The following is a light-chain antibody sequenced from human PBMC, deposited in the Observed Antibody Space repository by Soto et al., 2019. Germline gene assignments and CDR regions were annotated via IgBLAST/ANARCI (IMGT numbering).Light chain of an antibody. V-gene: IGKV3-20*01. CDR3: QQYGNSPPT. CDR1: QSLSSNY. J-gene: IGKJ4*01. Sequence: EIVLTQSPGTLSLSPGERATLSCRASQSLSSNYLAWYQQVLGQAPRLLIYGVSSRATGIPDRFSGSASGADFTLTISRLEPEDFAVYYCQQYGNSPPTFGGGTKVEIK. CDR2: GVS.